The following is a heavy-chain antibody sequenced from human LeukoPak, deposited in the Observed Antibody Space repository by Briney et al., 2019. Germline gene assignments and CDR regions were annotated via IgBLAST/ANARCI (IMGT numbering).Heavy chain of an antibody. D-gene: IGHD3-10*01. CDR1: GFTFSSYG. CDR2: IRYDGSNK. CDR3: VRDGAVVTSGSYPWRYFQY. V-gene: IGHV3-30*02. J-gene: IGHJ1*01. Sequence: PGGSLRLSCAASGFTFSSYGMHWVRQAPGKGLEWVAFIRYDGSNKYYADSVKGRFTISRDNAKNSLYLQMNTPRAEDTAVYYCVRDGAVVTSGSYPWRYFQYWGQGTLVTVSS.